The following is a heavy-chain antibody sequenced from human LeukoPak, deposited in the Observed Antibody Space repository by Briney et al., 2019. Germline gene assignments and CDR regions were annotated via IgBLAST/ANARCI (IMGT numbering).Heavy chain of an antibody. Sequence: GGSLRLSCAASGFTFSSYAMSWVRQAPGKGLEWVSAISGSGGSTYYADSVKGRFTISRDNSKNTLYLQMNSLRAEDTAVYYCAKVSTGYFFQYYFDYWGQGTLATVSS. D-gene: IGHD3-9*01. CDR3: AKVSTGYFFQYYFDY. CDR2: ISGSGGST. V-gene: IGHV3-23*01. CDR1: GFTFSSYA. J-gene: IGHJ4*02.